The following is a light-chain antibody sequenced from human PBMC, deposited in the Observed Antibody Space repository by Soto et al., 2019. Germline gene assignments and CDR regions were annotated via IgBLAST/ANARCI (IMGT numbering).Light chain of an antibody. Sequence: EIVLTQSPATLSLSPGERATLSCRASQSVSRYLAWYQQKPGQAPRLLIYDASNRATGIPARFSGSGSGTDFSLTISSLEPEDFAVYYCQQRSNWTRITFGPGTKVDIK. J-gene: IGKJ3*01. CDR2: DAS. CDR3: QQRSNWTRIT. CDR1: QSVSRY. V-gene: IGKV3-11*01.